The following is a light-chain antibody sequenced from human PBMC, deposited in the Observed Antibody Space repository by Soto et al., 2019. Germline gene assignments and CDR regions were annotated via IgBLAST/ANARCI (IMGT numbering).Light chain of an antibody. J-gene: IGKJ1*01. V-gene: IGKV3-15*01. CDR3: QQNLGVHT. CDR2: AAS. Sequence: EIVMTQSPATLSVSPGERATLSCRASQSIGSNLAWYQQKPGQAPRLLIYAASIRASDFPARFSGSGSGTDFTLTISSLEPEDSAVYYCQQNLGVHTFGQGTKVDIK. CDR1: QSIGSN.